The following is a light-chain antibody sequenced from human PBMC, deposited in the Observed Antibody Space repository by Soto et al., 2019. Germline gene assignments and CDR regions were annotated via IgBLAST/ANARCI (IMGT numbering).Light chain of an antibody. CDR1: QGSSTY. Sequence: DIQMTQSPSSLSASVGDRVTITCRASQGSSTYLDWYQQKPGKVPKLLIYAASTLKSGVPSRFSGSGSGTEFTITISSLQPEDVATYYCQKYNSAPLTFGGGTKVEIK. CDR3: QKYNSAPLT. V-gene: IGKV1-27*01. CDR2: AAS. J-gene: IGKJ4*01.